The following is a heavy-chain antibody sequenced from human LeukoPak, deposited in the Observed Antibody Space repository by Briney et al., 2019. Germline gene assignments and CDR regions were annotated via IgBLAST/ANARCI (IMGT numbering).Heavy chain of an antibody. Sequence: SETLSLTCAVYGGSFSGYYCSWIRQPPGKGLEWIGEINHSGSTNYNPSLKSRVTISVDTSKNQFSLKLSSVTAADTAVYYCARGGGYYGSGSYPYWGQGTMVTVSS. J-gene: IGHJ4*02. D-gene: IGHD3-10*01. CDR1: GGSFSGYY. CDR2: INHSGST. V-gene: IGHV4-34*01. CDR3: ARGGGYYGSGSYPY.